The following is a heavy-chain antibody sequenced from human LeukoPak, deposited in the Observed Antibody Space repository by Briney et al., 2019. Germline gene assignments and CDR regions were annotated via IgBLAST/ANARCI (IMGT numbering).Heavy chain of an antibody. Sequence: SETLSLTCAVYGGSFSGYYWSWIRQPPGKGLEWIGYIYYSGSTYYNPSLKSRVTISVDTSKNQFSLKLSSVTAADTAVYYCARWVPVYYYGSGSYLVRWFDPWGQGTLVTVSS. V-gene: IGHV4-30-4*01. J-gene: IGHJ5*02. D-gene: IGHD3-10*01. CDR3: ARWVPVYYYGSGSYLVRWFDP. CDR1: GGSFSGYY. CDR2: IYYSGST.